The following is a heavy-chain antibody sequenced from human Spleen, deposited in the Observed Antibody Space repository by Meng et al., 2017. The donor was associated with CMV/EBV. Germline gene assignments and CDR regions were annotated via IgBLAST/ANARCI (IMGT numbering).Heavy chain of an antibody. D-gene: IGHD7-27*01. CDR3: ARGANWGSPFDF. J-gene: IGHJ4*02. CDR1: GETSKTYI. V-gene: IGHV1-69*05. Sequence: CTASGETSKTYIITWVRQAPGQGLEWVGGTIPFFGTTNYAQNFQDRVTIVTDEATKTNYMELRSLGYEDTAVYYCARGANWGSPFDFWGQGTLVTVSS. CDR2: TIPFFGTT.